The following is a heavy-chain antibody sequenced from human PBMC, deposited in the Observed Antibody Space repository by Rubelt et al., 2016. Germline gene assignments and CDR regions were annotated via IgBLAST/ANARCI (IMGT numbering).Heavy chain of an antibody. CDR1: GGSFSGYY. J-gene: IGHJ4*02. CDR2: INHSGST. Sequence: QVQLQQWGAGLLKPSETLSLTCAVYGGSFSGYYWSWIRQPPGKGLEWIGEINHSGSTNYNPSLTSRVTISVDTSKNQFSLKLSSVTAADTAVYFCAGEISGSYSLDSWGQGTPVTVSS. V-gene: IGHV4-34*01. CDR3: AGEISGSYSLDS. D-gene: IGHD1-26*01.